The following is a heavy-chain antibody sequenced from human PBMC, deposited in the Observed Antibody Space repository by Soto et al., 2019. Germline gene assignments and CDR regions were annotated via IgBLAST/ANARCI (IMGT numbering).Heavy chain of an antibody. J-gene: IGHJ4*02. CDR2: VSHDGRNT. V-gene: IGHV3-30*03. D-gene: IGHD6-19*01. Sequence: VQLVESGGGVVQPGRSLRLSFAASGFTFSDYAMHWVRQAPGKGLEWVAVVSHDGRNTHYADSVKGRFTISRDSSKNTVSLEMTTLSAEDTADYYCARGGRQWLVTSDFNYWGQGALVPVSS. CDR3: ARGGRQWLVTSDFNY. CDR1: GFTFSDYA.